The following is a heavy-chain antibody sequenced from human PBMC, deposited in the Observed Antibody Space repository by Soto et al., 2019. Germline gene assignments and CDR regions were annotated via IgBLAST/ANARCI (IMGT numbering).Heavy chain of an antibody. D-gene: IGHD6-19*01. CDR3: ERGSPQYSSRGYSFDY. CDR1: GGPISSSKW. J-gene: IGHJ4*02. CDR2: IYHSGST. Sequence: SETLSLTCAVSGGPISSSKWWSWGRQPPGKGLEWIGEIYHSGSTNYNPSIKSRVTISVDKSKNQFSLKLSSVTAADTAVYYCERGSPQYSSRGYSFDYWGQGTLVTVSS. V-gene: IGHV4-4*02.